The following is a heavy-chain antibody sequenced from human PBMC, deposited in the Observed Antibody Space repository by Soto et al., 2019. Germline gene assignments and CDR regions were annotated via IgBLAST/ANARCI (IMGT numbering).Heavy chain of an antibody. CDR1: GFTFSSYE. J-gene: IGHJ6*02. D-gene: IGHD1-26*01. CDR3: ARDGKLLTYYYYGMDV. Sequence: EVQLVESGGGLVQPGGSLRLSCAASGFTFSSYEMNWVRQAPGKGLEWVSYISSSGSTIYYADSVKGRFTISRDNAKNSLYLQMNSLRAEDSAVYYCARDGKLLTYYYYGMDVWGQGTTVTVSS. CDR2: ISSSGSTI. V-gene: IGHV3-48*03.